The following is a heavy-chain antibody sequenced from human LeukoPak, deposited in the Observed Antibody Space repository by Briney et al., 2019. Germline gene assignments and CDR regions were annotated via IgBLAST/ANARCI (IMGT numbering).Heavy chain of an antibody. CDR2: IRYDGSNK. D-gene: IGHD3-22*01. CDR3: AKDGRSKGIVVVIRFDY. CDR1: GFTFSSYG. J-gene: IGHJ4*02. V-gene: IGHV3-30*02. Sequence: PGGSLRLSCAASGFTFSSYGMHWVRQAPGKGLEWVAFIRYDGSNKYYADSVKGRFTISRDNSKNTLYPQMNSLRAEDTAVYYCAKDGRSKGIVVVIRFDYWGQGTLVTVSS.